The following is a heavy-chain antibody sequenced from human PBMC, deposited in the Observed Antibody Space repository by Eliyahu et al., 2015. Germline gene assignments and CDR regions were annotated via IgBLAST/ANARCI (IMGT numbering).Heavy chain of an antibody. CDR1: GFXFSXYA. Sequence: EVQLLESGGGLVQPGGSLRLSCAASGFXFSXYAMSWVRQAPGKGLGWVSAISGSGGSTYYADSVKGRFTISRDNSKNTLYLQMNSLRAEDTAVYYCAKLGNLPIVVVPAAPDYWGQGTLVTVSS. J-gene: IGHJ4*02. D-gene: IGHD2-2*01. V-gene: IGHV3-23*01. CDR2: ISGSGGST. CDR3: AKLGNLPIVVVPAAPDY.